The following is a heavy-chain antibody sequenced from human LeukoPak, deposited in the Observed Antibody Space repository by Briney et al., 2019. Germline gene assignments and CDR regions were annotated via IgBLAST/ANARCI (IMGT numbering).Heavy chain of an antibody. CDR3: AKDFQRSIVGATTNPFDY. CDR2: ISGSGGST. D-gene: IGHD1-26*01. Sequence: GGSLRLSCAASGFTVSSNYMSWVRQAPGKGLEWVSAISGSGGSTYYAGSVKGRFTISRDNSKNTLYLQMNSVRAEDTAVYYCAKDFQRSIVGATTNPFDYWGQRTLVSVSS. J-gene: IGHJ4*02. CDR1: GFTVSSNY. V-gene: IGHV3-23*01.